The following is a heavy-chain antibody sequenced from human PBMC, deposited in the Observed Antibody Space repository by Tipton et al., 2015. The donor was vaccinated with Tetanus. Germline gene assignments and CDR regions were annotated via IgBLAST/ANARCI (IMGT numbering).Heavy chain of an antibody. CDR3: GRQPQHPGMDV. CDR1: GGSISSNNYY. Sequence: TLSLTCSVSGGSISSNNYYWAWIRQPPGKGLEWIGSIYYSGTTDYSPSLKSRVTISVDTSKNQFSLKLSSLTAAGTAIYYCGRQPQHPGMDVWGQGTTVTVSS. V-gene: IGHV4-39*01. CDR2: IYYSGTT. J-gene: IGHJ6*02.